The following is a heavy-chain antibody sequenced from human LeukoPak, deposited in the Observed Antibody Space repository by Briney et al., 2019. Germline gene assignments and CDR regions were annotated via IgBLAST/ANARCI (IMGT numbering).Heavy chain of an antibody. D-gene: IGHD3-3*01. CDR1: GFTFSSYA. J-gene: IGHJ6*03. CDR2: ISYDGSNK. CDR3: AKDRPLRFGYYYMDV. V-gene: IGHV3-30-3*01. Sequence: GGSLRLSCAASGFTFSSYAMHRVRQAPGKGLEWVAVISYDGSNKYYADSVKGRFTISRDNSKNTLYLQMNSLRAEDTAVYYCAKDRPLRFGYYYMDVWGKGTTVTVSS.